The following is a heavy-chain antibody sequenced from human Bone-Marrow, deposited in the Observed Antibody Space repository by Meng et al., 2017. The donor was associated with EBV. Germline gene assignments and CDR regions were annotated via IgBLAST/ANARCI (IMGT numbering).Heavy chain of an antibody. CDR2: FLPILGAP. Sequence: QVQLVQGGGEVKKPGSAVQVSCKASRVNFRISAISWLRQAPGQGLEWMGGFLPILGAPNYAQRFQDRVTITADESTSTGYMELSSLRSDDTAVYYCARESGRGYSSDYWGQGTLVTVSS. V-gene: IGHV1-69*01. CDR1: RVNFRISA. J-gene: IGHJ4*02. CDR3: ARESGRGYSSDY. D-gene: IGHD5-18*01.